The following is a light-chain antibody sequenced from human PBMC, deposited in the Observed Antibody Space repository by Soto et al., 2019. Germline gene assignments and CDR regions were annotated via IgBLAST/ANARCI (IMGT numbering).Light chain of an antibody. Sequence: QSVLTQPPSASGTPGQRVTISCSGSSSNIGSNTVNWYQQLPGTAPNLLIYSNSHRPSGVPDRFSGSKSGTSASLAISGLQSEDEADYYCAACDDSLNGYVFGTGTKVTVL. CDR1: SSNIGSNT. J-gene: IGLJ1*01. CDR2: SNS. V-gene: IGLV1-44*01. CDR3: AACDDSLNGYV.